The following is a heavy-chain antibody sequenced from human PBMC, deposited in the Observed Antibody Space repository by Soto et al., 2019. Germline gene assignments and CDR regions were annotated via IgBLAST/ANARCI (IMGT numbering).Heavy chain of an antibody. CDR3: ARLNRDYYYYGMDV. V-gene: IGHV4-4*02. CDR1: GDPISSSKW. Sequence: PSETLSLTCAVSGDPISSSKWWTCVRQTPGKGLEWIGKIDQNGITNYNPSLESRVTILKDNSKNQLSLKLTSVTAVDSAVYYCARLNRDYYYYGMDVWGQGATVTVYS. J-gene: IGHJ6*02. CDR2: IDQNGIT.